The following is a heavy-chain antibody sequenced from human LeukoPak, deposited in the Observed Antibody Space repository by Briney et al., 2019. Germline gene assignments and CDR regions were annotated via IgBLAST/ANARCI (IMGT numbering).Heavy chain of an antibody. CDR2: IYYSGSI. J-gene: IGHJ2*01. CDR3: ARDGALWSGYSSYWYFDL. Sequence: SETLSLTCIVSGDSVTNHYWSLIRQPPGKGLEWIGYIYYSGSINYNPSLKSRVTISVGTSRNQFSMKLNSVTAADTAVYYCARDGALWSGYSSYWYFDLWGRGTLVTVSS. CDR1: GDSVTNHY. V-gene: IGHV4-59*02. D-gene: IGHD3-3*01.